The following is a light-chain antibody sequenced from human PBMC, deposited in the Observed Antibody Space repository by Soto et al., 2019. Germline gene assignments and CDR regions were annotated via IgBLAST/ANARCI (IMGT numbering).Light chain of an antibody. CDR1: QSVSSY. V-gene: IGKV3-11*01. Sequence: EIVLTQSPAPLSLSPGERATLSCRASQSVSSYLAWYQQKPGQAPRLPIYDASNRATGIPARFSGSGSGTDFTLTISSLEPEDFAVYYCQQRSHWPPFTFGPGTKVDIK. CDR2: DAS. J-gene: IGKJ3*01. CDR3: QQRSHWPPFT.